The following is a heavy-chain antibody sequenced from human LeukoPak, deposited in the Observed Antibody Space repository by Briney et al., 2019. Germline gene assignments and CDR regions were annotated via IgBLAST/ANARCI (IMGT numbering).Heavy chain of an antibody. CDR2: MNPNSGNT. V-gene: IGHV1-8*01. J-gene: IGHJ3*02. CDR3: ASIAAAGADAFDI. Sequence: ASVKASCKASGYTFTSYDINWVRQATGQGLEWMGWMNPNSGNTGYAQKFQGRVTMTRNTSISTAYMELSSLRSEDTAVYYCASIAAAGADAFDIWGQGTMVTVSS. D-gene: IGHD6-13*01. CDR1: GYTFTSYD.